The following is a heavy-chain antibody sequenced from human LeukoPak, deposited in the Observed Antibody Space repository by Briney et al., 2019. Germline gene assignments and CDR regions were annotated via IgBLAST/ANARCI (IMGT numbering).Heavy chain of an antibody. J-gene: IGHJ4*02. CDR2: IWYGGSNK. CDR1: GFTFSSYG. D-gene: IGHD3-3*01. CDR3: AKAELGVDTFFDY. Sequence: GSLRLSCAASGFTFSSYGMHWVRQAPGKGLEWVAVIWYGGSNKYYADSVKGRFTISRDNSKRTLFLQMNSLRAEDTAFYYCAKAELGVDTFFDYWGQGTLVTVSS. V-gene: IGHV3-33*06.